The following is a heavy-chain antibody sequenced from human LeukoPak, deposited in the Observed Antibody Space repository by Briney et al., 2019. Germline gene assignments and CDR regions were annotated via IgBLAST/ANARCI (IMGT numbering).Heavy chain of an antibody. V-gene: IGHV3-74*01. Sequence: PGGSLRLSCAASGFTFSSYSMNWVRQAPGKGLVWVSRINSDGSRTYYADSVKGRFTISIDNAKNTLYLQMNSLRAEDTAVYYCARARGNNYGFFDYWGQGILVTVSS. CDR3: ARARGNNYGFFDY. CDR1: GFTFSSYS. D-gene: IGHD3/OR15-3a*01. CDR2: INSDGSRT. J-gene: IGHJ4*02.